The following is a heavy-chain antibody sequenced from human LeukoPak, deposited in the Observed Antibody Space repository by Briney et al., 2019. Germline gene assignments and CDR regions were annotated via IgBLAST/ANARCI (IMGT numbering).Heavy chain of an antibody. D-gene: IGHD1-1*01. CDR2: NNGDGSTT. CDR3: AREPINDSGYFDY. J-gene: IGHJ4*02. Sequence: GGSLRLSCVASVFSLSGYWMWWVRQALWKGLMYISRNNGDGSTTNYADVVKGRFTMSRDNVKNTLYLQMNSLRVEDTAVYYCAREPINDSGYFDYWGQGTLVTVSS. V-gene: IGHV3-74*01. CDR1: VFSLSGYW.